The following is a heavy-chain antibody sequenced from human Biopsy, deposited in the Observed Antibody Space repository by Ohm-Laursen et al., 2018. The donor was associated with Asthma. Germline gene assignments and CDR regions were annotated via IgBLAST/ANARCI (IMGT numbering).Heavy chain of an antibody. Sequence: SLRLSCTASGFTFSSYGMHWVRQAPGKGPEWVAIIWYDGSNKYYADSVKGRFTISRDNSKNTLYLQMNSLRAEDTAVYYCARVGYSSSWYGDYYYGMDVWGQGTTVTVSS. CDR2: IWYDGSNK. CDR3: ARVGYSSSWYGDYYYGMDV. CDR1: GFTFSSYG. V-gene: IGHV3-33*01. J-gene: IGHJ6*02. D-gene: IGHD6-13*01.